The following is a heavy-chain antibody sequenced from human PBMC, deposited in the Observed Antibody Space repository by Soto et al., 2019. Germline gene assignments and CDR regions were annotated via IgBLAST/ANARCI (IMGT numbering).Heavy chain of an antibody. Sequence: SETLSLTCTVSGGSISSGGYYWSRIRQHPGKGLEWIGYIYYSGSTYYNPSLKSRVTISVDTSKNQFSLKLSSVTAADTAVYYCAIIDSSHTFYWGQGTLVTVSS. D-gene: IGHD3-16*01. J-gene: IGHJ4*02. CDR3: AIIDSSHTFY. V-gene: IGHV4-31*03. CDR1: GGSISSGGYY. CDR2: IYYSGST.